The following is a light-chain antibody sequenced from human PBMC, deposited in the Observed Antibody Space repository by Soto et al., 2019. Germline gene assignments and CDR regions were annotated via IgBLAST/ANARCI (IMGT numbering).Light chain of an antibody. Sequence: EIVMTQSPATLSVSPGERSTLSCRARQSINSNLAWYQQTPGQPPRLITYGPSTRATGIPARFSGSGSGTEFTLTISSLQSEDFAVYYCQQYHNWPPITFGQGTRLEI. CDR1: QSINSN. CDR2: GPS. V-gene: IGKV3-15*01. CDR3: QQYHNWPPIT. J-gene: IGKJ5*01.